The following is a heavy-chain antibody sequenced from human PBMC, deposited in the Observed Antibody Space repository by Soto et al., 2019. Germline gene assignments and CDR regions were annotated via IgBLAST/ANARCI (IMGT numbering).Heavy chain of an antibody. Sequence: EVQLVESGGGLVQPGGSLRLSCVASGFTFSNYWMHWVRQAPGKGPVWVSRINTDGSTTNYADSVKGRFTISRDNAKNTLYLQTNSRGAEDTAVYYCARDLGGYASHWGQGTLVTVSS. CDR3: ARDLGGYASH. V-gene: IGHV3-74*01. CDR1: GFTFSNYW. CDR2: INTDGSTT. D-gene: IGHD2-8*02. J-gene: IGHJ4*02.